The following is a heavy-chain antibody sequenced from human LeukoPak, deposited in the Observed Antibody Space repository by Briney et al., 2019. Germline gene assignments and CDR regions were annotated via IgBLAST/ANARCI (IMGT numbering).Heavy chain of an antibody. D-gene: IGHD2-15*01. CDR2: ISYDGSNK. J-gene: IGHJ5*02. CDR3: AKGRGFDVYCRAGSCSTFDP. CDR1: GLTFSDYA. Sequence: GRSLRLSCAASGLTFSDYALHWVRQAPGKGLEWVAVISYDGSNKYYADSVKGRFTISRDNSKNTLYLQMNSLRAEDTAVYYCAKGRGFDVYCRAGSCSTFDPWGQGTLVTVSS. V-gene: IGHV3-30*01.